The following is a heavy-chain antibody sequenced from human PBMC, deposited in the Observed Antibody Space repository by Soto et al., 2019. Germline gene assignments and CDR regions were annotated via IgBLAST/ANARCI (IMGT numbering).Heavy chain of an antibody. Sequence: TSETLSLTCTVSGGSISSGGYYWSWIRQHPGKGQERIGYIYYSGSTYYKTSLKSRVTISVDTSKNQFYLKLSSVNAADTDVYYFVRFGTRRSFVLATWWPGLFDYWGQGTLVTASS. CDR3: VRFGTRRSFVLATWWPGLFDY. CDR1: GGSISSGGYY. J-gene: IGHJ4*02. CDR2: IYYSGST. D-gene: IGHD2-8*02. V-gene: IGHV4-31*03.